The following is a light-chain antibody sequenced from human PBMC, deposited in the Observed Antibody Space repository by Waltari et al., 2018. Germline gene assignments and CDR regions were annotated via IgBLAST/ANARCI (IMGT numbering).Light chain of an antibody. J-gene: IGKJ3*01. CDR3: QKYKGAPYT. V-gene: IGKV1-5*03. CDR1: QDIGGW. Sequence: DIRMTQSPPTLSASVGDRVTIPCRASQDIGGWLACYQHKPGRAPNLLIYQTSKLQRGVSSRFSATGSGTDFTLTISSLQPDDSATYYCQKYKGAPYTFGPGTKVEI. CDR2: QTS.